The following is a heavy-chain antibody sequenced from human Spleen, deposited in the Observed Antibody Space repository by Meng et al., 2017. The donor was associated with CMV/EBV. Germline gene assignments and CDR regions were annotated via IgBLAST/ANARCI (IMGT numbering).Heavy chain of an antibody. J-gene: IGHJ4*02. V-gene: IGHV1-2*02. D-gene: IGHD2-15*01. CDR1: Y. CDR3: ARGPRYCSRGSCYQDF. Sequence: YIQWVRKAPGQGMEWMGWIKPNSGGTNSQPEFQGRITMTRDKYIRKAYMELRRRRSDDTAVYFCARGPRYCSRGSCYQDFWGQGTLVTVSS. CDR2: IKPNSGGT.